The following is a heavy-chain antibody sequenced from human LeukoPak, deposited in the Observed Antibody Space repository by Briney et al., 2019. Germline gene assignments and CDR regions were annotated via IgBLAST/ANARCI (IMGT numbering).Heavy chain of an antibody. D-gene: IGHD3-22*01. CDR3: ARDDSSGY. CDR1: GFTFSGYN. Sequence: PGGSLRLSCAASGFTFSGYNMHWVRQAPGKGLVWVAVISYDGSNKYYADSVKGRFTISRDNSKNTLYLQMNSLRAEDTAVYYCARDDSSGYWGQGTLVTVSS. V-gene: IGHV3-30*14. J-gene: IGHJ4*02. CDR2: ISYDGSNK.